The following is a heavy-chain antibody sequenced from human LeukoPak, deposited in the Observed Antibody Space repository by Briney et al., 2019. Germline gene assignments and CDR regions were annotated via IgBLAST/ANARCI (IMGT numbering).Heavy chain of an antibody. V-gene: IGHV3-21*01. CDR3: AREPTSLIL. J-gene: IGHJ1*01. Sequence: GGSLRLSCAASGFTFSSYWMHWVRQTPGKGLEWVSSISSSSTYIYYADSVKGRFTISRDNAKNSLYLQMNSLRAEDTAVYYCAREPTSLILWGQGTLVTVSS. CDR2: ISSSSTYI. CDR1: GFTFSSYW. D-gene: IGHD2-21*01.